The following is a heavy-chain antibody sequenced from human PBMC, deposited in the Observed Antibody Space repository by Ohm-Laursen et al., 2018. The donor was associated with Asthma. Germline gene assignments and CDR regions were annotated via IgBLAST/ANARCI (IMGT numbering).Heavy chain of an antibody. V-gene: IGHV3-48*04. D-gene: IGHD3-3*01. CDR1: GFTFSSYS. Sequence: SLRLSCAASGFTFSSYSMNWVRQAPGKGLEWVSYISRSSSTIFYADSVKGRFTISRDNAKNSLYLQMNRLRAEDTAVYYCARGTRSGYYMDYFDYWGQGTLVTVSS. J-gene: IGHJ4*02. CDR3: ARGTRSGYYMDYFDY. CDR2: ISRSSSTI.